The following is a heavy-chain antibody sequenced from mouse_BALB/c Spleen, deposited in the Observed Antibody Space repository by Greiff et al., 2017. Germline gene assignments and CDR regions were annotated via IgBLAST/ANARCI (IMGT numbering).Heavy chain of an antibody. V-gene: IGHV5-17*02. D-gene: IGHD2-4*01. CDR1: GFTFSSFG. CDR2: ISSGSSTI. J-gene: IGHJ4*01. Sequence: EVNVVESGGGLVQPGGSRKLSCAASGFTFSSFGMHWVRQAPEKGLEWVAYISSGSSTIYYADTVKGRLTISRDNPKKTLFLQRTSLRSEDTAMYYCARSRGDYEGPGAIDDWGQGTSVTVSS. CDR3: ARSRGDYEGPGAIDD.